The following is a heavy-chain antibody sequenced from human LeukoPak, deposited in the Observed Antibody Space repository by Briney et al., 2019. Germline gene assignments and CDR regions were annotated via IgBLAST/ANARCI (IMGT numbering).Heavy chain of an antibody. V-gene: IGHV4-59*01. CDR1: GGSISPYY. J-gene: IGHJ4*02. D-gene: IGHD6-13*01. CDR3: ARAGSSWSTGYYFDY. CDR2: IYYTGST. Sequence: SETLSLTCTVSGGSISPYYWTWIRKPPGKGLEWIGFIYYTGSTNYNPSLKSRVTISADTSKNQFSLRLTSVTAADTAVYYCARAGSSWSTGYYFDYWGQGTLVTVSS.